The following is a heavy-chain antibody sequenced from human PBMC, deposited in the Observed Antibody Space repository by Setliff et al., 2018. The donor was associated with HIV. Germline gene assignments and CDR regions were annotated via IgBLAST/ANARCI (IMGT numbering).Heavy chain of an antibody. J-gene: IGHJ4*02. D-gene: IGHD3-3*01. V-gene: IGHV4-59*12. CDR1: GGSISRYY. CDR2: IYYSGSI. CDR3: ARVCPPVRYNFWSGYYPKAGYFDY. Sequence: SETLSLTCTVSGGSISRYYWSWIRQPPGKGLEWIGYIYYSGSIYYNPSLKSRVTISADTSKNQFSLKLSSVTAADTAVYYCARVCPPVRYNFWSGYYPKAGYFDYWGQGALVTVSS.